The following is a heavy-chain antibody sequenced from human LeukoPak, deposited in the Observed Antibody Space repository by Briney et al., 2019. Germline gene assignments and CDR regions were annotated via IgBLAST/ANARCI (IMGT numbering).Heavy chain of an antibody. J-gene: IGHJ4*02. CDR3: AKGHKGFYYGSGSSFDY. Sequence: GGSLRLSCAASGFTFSSYGMHWVHQAPGKGLECVAIIRHDGSNKYYADSVKGRFTISRDNSKNTLYLQMNSLRAEDTAVYYCAKGHKGFYYGSGSSFDYWGQGTLVTVSS. CDR2: IRHDGSNK. CDR1: GFTFSSYG. V-gene: IGHV3-30*02. D-gene: IGHD3-10*01.